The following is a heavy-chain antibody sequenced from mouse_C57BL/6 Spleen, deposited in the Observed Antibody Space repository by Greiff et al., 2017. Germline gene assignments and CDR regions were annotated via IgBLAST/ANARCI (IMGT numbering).Heavy chain of an antibody. Sequence: QVHVKQSGAELVKPGASVKLSCKASGYTFTEYTIHWVKQRSGQGLEWIGWFYPGSGSIKYNEKFKDKATLTADKSSSTVYMELSRLTSEDSAVYFCARHEGYYDYDVGAMDYWGQGTSVTVSS. V-gene: IGHV1-62-2*01. CDR2: FYPGSGSI. CDR3: ARHEGYYDYDVGAMDY. J-gene: IGHJ4*01. D-gene: IGHD2-4*01. CDR1: GYTFTEYT.